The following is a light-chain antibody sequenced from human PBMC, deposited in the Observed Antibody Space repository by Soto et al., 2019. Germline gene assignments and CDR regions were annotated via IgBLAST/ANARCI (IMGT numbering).Light chain of an antibody. CDR3: QSYDSSLSGYV. CDR1: SSNIGAGYD. J-gene: IGLJ1*01. V-gene: IGLV1-40*01. Sequence: QAVVTQPPSVSGAPGQRVTISCTGSSSNIGAGYDGNWYQQLPGTAPKLLMYGNSNRPSGVPDRFSGSKSGTSASLAITGLQAEDEADYYCQSYDSSLSGYVFGTGTKLTVL. CDR2: GNS.